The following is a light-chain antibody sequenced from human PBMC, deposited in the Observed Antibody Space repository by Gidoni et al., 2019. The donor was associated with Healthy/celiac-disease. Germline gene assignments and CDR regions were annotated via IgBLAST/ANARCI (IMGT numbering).Light chain of an antibody. CDR1: QRISSW. Sequence: DIQMTQSPSTLSASVGDRVTITCRASQRISSWLAWYQQKPGKAPKLLIYKASSLESGVPSRFSGSGSGTEFTLTISSLQPDDFATYYCQQYNSYSPWTFGQGTKVKSN. CDR3: QQYNSYSPWT. J-gene: IGKJ1*01. V-gene: IGKV1-5*03. CDR2: KAS.